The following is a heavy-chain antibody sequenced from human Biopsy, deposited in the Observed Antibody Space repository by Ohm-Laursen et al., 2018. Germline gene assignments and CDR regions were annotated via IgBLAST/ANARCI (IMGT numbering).Heavy chain of an antibody. CDR1: SYTFTDYN. CDR2: INCKTGAT. Sequence: EASVKASCKASSYTFTDYNIHWMRQAPRQGLEWLGYINCKTGATNYAQKFQGTVTMTRDTSISTAYLALGSLRSADTAIYYCARDPLNGHKHFDYWGQGSLVTVSS. D-gene: IGHD2-8*01. CDR3: ARDPLNGHKHFDY. V-gene: IGHV1-2*02. J-gene: IGHJ4*02.